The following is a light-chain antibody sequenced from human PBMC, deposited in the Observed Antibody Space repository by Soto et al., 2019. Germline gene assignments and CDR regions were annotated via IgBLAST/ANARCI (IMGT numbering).Light chain of an antibody. V-gene: IGKV2-30*01. CDR1: QSLVYSDGNAY. CDR3: MQRTQWPPYP. CDR2: KVS. Sequence: DVVMTQSPLSLPVTLGQPASISCRSSQSLVYSDGNAYLNWFHQRPGQSPRRLIYKVSYRDSGVPDRFSGSGSGTDFTLTISRVEAEDVGVYYCMQRTQWPPYPFGQGTKLEIK. J-gene: IGKJ2*01.